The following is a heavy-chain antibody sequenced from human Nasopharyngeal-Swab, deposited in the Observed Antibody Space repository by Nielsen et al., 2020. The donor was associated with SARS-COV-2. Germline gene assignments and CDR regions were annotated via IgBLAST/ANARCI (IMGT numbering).Heavy chain of an antibody. CDR3: AKNYGSGGYRSSNYYYDGMDV. CDR2: LSGSGGST. D-gene: IGHD3-10*01. J-gene: IGHJ6*02. Sequence: GESLKTPCAASGFTYRGYVMSWVRQAPGKGLEWVSALSGSGGSTYYADSVEGRFTISRDNSNNTLYLQMNSLRGEDTALYYCAKNYGSGGYRSSNYYYDGMDVWGQGTTVTVSS. V-gene: IGHV3-23*01. CDR1: GFTYRGYV.